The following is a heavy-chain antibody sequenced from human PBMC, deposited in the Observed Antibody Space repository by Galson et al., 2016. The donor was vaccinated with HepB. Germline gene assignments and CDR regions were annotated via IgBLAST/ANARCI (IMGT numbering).Heavy chain of an antibody. CDR2: IWADGGNK. J-gene: IGHJ4*02. CDR3: ARDMYTGSYIIDY. V-gene: IGHV3-33*08. CDR1: GITFRSYT. D-gene: IGHD1-26*01. Sequence: SLRLSCAVSGITFRSYTMNWVRQAPGKGLECVAVIWADGGNKYYVDSVKGRFTISRDNSKNTVYLQMNSLRADDTAVYYCARDMYTGSYIIDYWGQGTLVTVSS.